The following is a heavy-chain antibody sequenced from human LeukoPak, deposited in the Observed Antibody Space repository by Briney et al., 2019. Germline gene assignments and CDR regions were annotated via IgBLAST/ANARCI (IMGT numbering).Heavy chain of an antibody. CDR3: ARDCSGWSDY. D-gene: IGHD6-19*01. J-gene: IGHJ4*02. CDR1: GFTFSSYG. Sequence: PGGSLRLSCAASGFTFSSYGMHWVRQAPGKGLEWVAVISYDGSNKYYVDSVKGRFTISRDNSKNTLYLQMNSLRAEDTAVYYCARDCSGWSDYWGQGTLVTVSS. V-gene: IGHV3-30*03. CDR2: ISYDGSNK.